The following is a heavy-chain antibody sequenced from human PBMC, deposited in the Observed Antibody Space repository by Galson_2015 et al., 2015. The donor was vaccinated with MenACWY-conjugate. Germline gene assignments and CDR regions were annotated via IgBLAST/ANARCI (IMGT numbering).Heavy chain of an antibody. CDR1: RVTFRNYW. CDR2: IKKDGSEK. Sequence: SLRLSCAVSRVTFRNYWMTWVRQAPGKGLEWVASIKKDGSEKYYVDSVKGRFTISRDNTKNSMYLEMNSLRAEDTAVYYCARGHYGMDVWGQGTTVTASS. V-gene: IGHV3-7*03. J-gene: IGHJ6*02. CDR3: ARGHYGMDV.